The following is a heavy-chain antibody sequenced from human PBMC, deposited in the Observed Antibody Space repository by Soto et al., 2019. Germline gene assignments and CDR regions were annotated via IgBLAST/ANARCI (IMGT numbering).Heavy chain of an antibody. CDR1: GGTFSSYA. D-gene: IGHD2-15*01. V-gene: IGHV1-69*06. Sequence: QVQLVQSGAEVKKPGSSVKVSCKASGGTFSSYAISWVRQAPGQGLEWMGGIIPIFGTANYAQKFQGRVTITADKSTSTAYMELSSLRSEDTAVYYCARGLSKHAVRARAVEGPFDYWGQGTLVTVSS. CDR2: IIPIFGTA. CDR3: ARGLSKHAVRARAVEGPFDY. J-gene: IGHJ4*02.